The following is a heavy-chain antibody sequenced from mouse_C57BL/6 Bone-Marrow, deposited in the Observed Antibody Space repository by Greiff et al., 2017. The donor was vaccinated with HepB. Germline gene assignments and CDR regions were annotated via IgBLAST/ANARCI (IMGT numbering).Heavy chain of an antibody. V-gene: IGHV6-6*01. Sequence: EVHLVESGGGLVQPGGSMKLSCAASGFTFSDAWMDWVRQSPEKGLEWVAEIRNKANNHATYYAESVKGRFTISRDDSKSSVYLQMNSLRAEDTGIYYCTPITTDWYFVVWGTGTTVTVSS. D-gene: IGHD2-4*01. CDR1: GFTFSDAW. J-gene: IGHJ1*03. CDR3: TPITTDWYFVV. CDR2: IRNKANNHAT.